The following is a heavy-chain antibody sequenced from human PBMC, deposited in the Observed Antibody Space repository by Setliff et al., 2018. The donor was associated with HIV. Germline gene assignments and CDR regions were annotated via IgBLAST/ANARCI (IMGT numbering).Heavy chain of an antibody. J-gene: IGHJ4*02. V-gene: IGHV4-34*01. CDR2: INHSGNT. D-gene: IGHD3-22*01. Sequence: SETLSLTCAVSASSISSDYCWGWIRQPPGKGLEWIGEINHSGNTNYNPSLKSRVTISIDTSKNQFSLNLSSVTAADTAVYYCARGPTERYYESRGYYYFDNWGQGTQVTVSS. CDR1: ASSISSDYC. CDR3: ARGPTERYYESRGYYYFDN.